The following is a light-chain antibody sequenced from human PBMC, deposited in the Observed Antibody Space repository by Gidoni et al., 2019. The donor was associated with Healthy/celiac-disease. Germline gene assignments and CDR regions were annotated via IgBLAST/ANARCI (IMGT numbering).Light chain of an antibody. CDR3: QQSYSTPHT. CDR2: AAS. J-gene: IGKJ2*01. Sequence: DIQMATAPSSPSASVGDRVTITCRASQSISSYLNWYQQKPGKAPKLLIYAASTLKRGVPSSFSGSRSGTDFTLTISSLQPEDFATYYCQQSYSTPHTFGQGTKLEIK. V-gene: IGKV1-39*01. CDR1: QSISSY.